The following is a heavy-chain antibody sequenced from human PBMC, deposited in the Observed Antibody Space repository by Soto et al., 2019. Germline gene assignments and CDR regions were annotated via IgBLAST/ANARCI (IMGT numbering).Heavy chain of an antibody. Sequence: PGGSLRLSCTASGFTFSRYAMSWVRQAPGKGLEWVSIFSDSGIIYYAESLKGRLTISRDISKHIFFLQLNSLRAEDTAVFYFAKGGLGDCSTTSCLFHFDYWGLGALVTVSS. CDR1: GFTFSRYA. D-gene: IGHD2-2*01. CDR3: AKGGLGDCSTTSCLFHFDY. CDR2: FSDSGII. V-gene: IGHV3-23*01. J-gene: IGHJ4*02.